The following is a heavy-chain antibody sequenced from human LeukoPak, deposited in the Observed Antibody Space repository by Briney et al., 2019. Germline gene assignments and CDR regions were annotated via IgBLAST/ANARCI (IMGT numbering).Heavy chain of an antibody. CDR2: IRYDGSNK. V-gene: IGHV3-30*02. J-gene: IGHJ4*02. Sequence: PGGSLRLSCAASGFTFSSYGMHWVRQAPGKGLEWVAFIRYDGSNKYYADSVKGRFTISRDNSKNTLYLQMNSLRAEDTAVCYCAKEGLLWFGELFLDYWGQGTLVTVSS. CDR3: AKEGLLWFGELFLDY. CDR1: GFTFSSYG. D-gene: IGHD3-10*01.